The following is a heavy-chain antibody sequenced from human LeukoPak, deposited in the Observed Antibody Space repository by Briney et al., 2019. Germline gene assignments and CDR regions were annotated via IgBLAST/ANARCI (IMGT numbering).Heavy chain of an antibody. V-gene: IGHV4-39*01. CDR2: IYYSGST. CDR3: ASLQSSQGAFDI. CDR1: SGTISSSSYY. J-gene: IGHJ3*02. Sequence: SETLSFTATVSSGTISSSSYYWAWLRQPPGKMRGWIGSIYYSGSTYNNPSLKSLVTISVDTSKNQFSLKLSSVTAADTAVYYCASLQSSQGAFDIWGQGTMVTVSS.